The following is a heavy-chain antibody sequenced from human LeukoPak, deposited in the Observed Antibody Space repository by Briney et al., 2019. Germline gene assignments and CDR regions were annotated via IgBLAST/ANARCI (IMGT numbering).Heavy chain of an antibody. CDR1: EFTFNNYS. V-gene: IGHV3-30*04. D-gene: IGHD5-18*01. Sequence: GGSLRLSCSASEFTFNNYSMHWVRQPPGKGLEWVAVISYDRSIKYYADSVKGRFTIYRDNTQITLYVHTNSLRVEDTAVYYGAREQRGYDYWGQGTLVTVSS. CDR3: AREQRGYDY. CDR2: ISYDRSIK. J-gene: IGHJ4*02.